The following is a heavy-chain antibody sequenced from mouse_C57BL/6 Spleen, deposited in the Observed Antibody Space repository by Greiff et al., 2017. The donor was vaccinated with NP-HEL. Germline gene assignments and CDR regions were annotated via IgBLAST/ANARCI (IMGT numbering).Heavy chain of an antibody. CDR2: IYPGDGDT. D-gene: IGHD1-1*01. CDR3: ARGIGVVARYFDV. J-gene: IGHJ1*03. Sequence: VQLQQSGPELVKPGASVKISCKASGYAFSSSWMNWVKQRPGKGLEWIGRIYPGDGDTNYNGKFKGKATLTADKSSSTAYMQLSSLTSEDSAVYFCARGIGVVARYFDVWGTGTTVTVSS. V-gene: IGHV1-82*01. CDR1: GYAFSSSW.